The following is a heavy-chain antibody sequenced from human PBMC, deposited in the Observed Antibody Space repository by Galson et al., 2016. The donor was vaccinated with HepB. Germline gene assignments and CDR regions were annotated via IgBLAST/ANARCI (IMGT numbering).Heavy chain of an antibody. J-gene: IGHJ3*02. V-gene: IGHV4-34*01. Sequence: SETLSLTCAVYGGSLRGYYWSYIRQPPGKGLEWIGEINYTGNTNYNPSLKSRVTISRGTSKNQFSLKLSSVTAADTAVYYCTRGKWEIRPSDIWGQGTMVTVSS. CDR2: INYTGNT. CDR1: GGSLRGYY. D-gene: IGHD1-26*01. CDR3: TRGKWEIRPSDI.